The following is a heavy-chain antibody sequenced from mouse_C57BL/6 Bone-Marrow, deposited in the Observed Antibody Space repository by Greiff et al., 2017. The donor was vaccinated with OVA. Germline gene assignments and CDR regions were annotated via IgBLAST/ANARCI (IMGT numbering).Heavy chain of an antibody. V-gene: IGHV1-55*01. J-gene: IGHJ1*03. D-gene: IGHD2-4*01. CDR3: ARWGGRLRPYWYFDV. CDR1: GYTFTSYW. CDR2: IYPGSGST. Sequence: QVQLKQPGAELVKPGASVKMSCKASGYTFTSYWITWVKQRPGQGLEWIGDIYPGSGSTNYNEKFKSKATLTVDTSSSTAYMQLSSLTSEDSAVYYCARWGGRLRPYWYFDVWGTGTTVTVSS.